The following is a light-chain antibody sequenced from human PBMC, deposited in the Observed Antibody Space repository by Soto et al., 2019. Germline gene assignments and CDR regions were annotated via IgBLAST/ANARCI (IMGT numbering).Light chain of an antibody. CDR1: QGISTY. Sequence: DSQMPQSPSSLSASVGDRVTITCRASQGISTYLNWYQHKPGKAPKLLIYAASSLQSGVPSRFSGSGSGTDFTLTISSLQPEDFATYYCQQSYSTPWTFGQGTKVDIK. J-gene: IGKJ1*01. CDR3: QQSYSTPWT. V-gene: IGKV1-39*01. CDR2: AAS.